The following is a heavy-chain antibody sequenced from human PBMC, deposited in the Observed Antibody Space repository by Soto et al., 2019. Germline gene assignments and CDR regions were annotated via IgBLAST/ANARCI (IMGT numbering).Heavy chain of an antibody. J-gene: IGHJ4*02. V-gene: IGHV3-30*18. D-gene: IGHD3-9*01. CDR2: ISSDGHTK. Sequence: GGSLRLSCAASGFTFSTYGMHWVRQAPGKGLEWVAVISSDGHTKYYADSVKGRFTIFRDNSKNTLYLQMNNLRAGDTAVYYCVKSPNSKLLRYFDWLYPDYWGQGTLVTVSS. CDR3: VKSPNSKLLRYFDWLYPDY. CDR1: GFTFSTYG.